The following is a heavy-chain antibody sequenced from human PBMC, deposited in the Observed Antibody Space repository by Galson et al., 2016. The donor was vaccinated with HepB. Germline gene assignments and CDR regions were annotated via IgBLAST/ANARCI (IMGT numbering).Heavy chain of an antibody. Sequence: SVKVSCKASGYTFTNFRLSWVRQAPGQGLEWMGWMSTYNGKTNFTQKFQGRVTMTTDTSTSTAYMELRSLRSDDTAVYYCARSLVHDGLDYWGQGTLVTVSS. V-gene: IGHV1-18*01. CDR3: ARSLVHDGLDY. J-gene: IGHJ4*02. CDR2: MSTYNGKT. D-gene: IGHD5/OR15-5a*01. CDR1: GYTFTNFR.